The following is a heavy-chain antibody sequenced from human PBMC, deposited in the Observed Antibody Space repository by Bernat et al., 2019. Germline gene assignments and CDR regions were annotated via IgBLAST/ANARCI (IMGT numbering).Heavy chain of an antibody. CDR3: ARGFGHYDSSGYYYADYFDY. V-gene: IGHV4-34*01. CDR1: GGSFSGYY. J-gene: IGHJ4*02. Sequence: QVQLQQWGAGLLKPSETLSLTCAVYGGSFSGYYWSWIRQPPGKGLEWIGEIKHSGSTNYNPSLKSRVTISVDTSKNQFSLKLSSVTAADTAVYYCARGFGHYDSSGYYYADYFDYWGQGTLVTVSS. D-gene: IGHD3-22*01. CDR2: IKHSGST.